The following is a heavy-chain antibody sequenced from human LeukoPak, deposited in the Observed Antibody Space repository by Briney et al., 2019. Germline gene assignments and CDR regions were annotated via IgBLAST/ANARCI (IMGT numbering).Heavy chain of an antibody. CDR2: ISRSNIYI. D-gene: IGHD3-22*01. Sequence: GGSLRLSCAATGFTFSNYNMNWVRQAPGKGLEWVSSISRSNIYIYYADSVKGRFTISRDNAKKSLYLQMSSLTAEDTAVYYCARGRYESSGYYALFDYWGQGTLVTVSS. V-gene: IGHV3-21*01. CDR3: ARGRYESSGYYALFDY. J-gene: IGHJ4*02. CDR1: GFTFSNYN.